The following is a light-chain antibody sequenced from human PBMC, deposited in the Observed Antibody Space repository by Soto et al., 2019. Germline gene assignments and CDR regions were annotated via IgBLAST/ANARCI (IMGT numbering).Light chain of an antibody. CDR3: AAWDDSLNGPV. J-gene: IGLJ1*01. CDR2: SNN. CDR1: SSNIGSNT. Sequence: QSALPRPPSASGTPGQRVTISCSGSSSNIGSNTVNWYQQLPGTAPKLLIYSNNQRPSGVPDRFSGSKSGTSASLAISGLQSEDEADYYCAAWDDSLNGPVFGTGTKVTVL. V-gene: IGLV1-44*01.